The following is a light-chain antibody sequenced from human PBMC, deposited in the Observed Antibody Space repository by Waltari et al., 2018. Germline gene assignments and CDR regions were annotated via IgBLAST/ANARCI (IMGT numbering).Light chain of an antibody. CDR2: WAS. J-gene: IGKJ2*01. V-gene: IGKV4-1*01. CDR1: QSVVLSSNNTNY. Sequence: DIVLTQSPDSLAVSLGEGATINCKSSQSVVLSSNNTNYLAWYQQKPVQRPKLLITWASARASGVRDRFSGSGSETYFTLPISSLKADDVAVYYCQQYYTFPYTFGQGTKLEI. CDR3: QQYYTFPYT.